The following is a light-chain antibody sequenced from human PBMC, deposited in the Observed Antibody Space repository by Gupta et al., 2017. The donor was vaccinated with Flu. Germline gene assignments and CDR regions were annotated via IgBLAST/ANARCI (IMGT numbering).Light chain of an antibody. J-gene: IGKJ2*01. Sequence: DTQMTQSPSSLSASLGDRVTITCRASQSISSDLNWYQQKPGKAPKLLICAASSLQSGVPSRFSGSGSGTDFTLTISSLQPEDFATYYCQQSYSTPGTFGQGTKLEIK. CDR3: QQSYSTPGT. CDR1: QSISSD. CDR2: AAS. V-gene: IGKV1-39*01.